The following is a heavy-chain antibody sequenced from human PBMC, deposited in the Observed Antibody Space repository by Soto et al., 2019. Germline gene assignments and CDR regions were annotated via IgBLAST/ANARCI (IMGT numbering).Heavy chain of an antibody. D-gene: IGHD6-13*01. J-gene: IGHJ4*02. V-gene: IGHV2-5*02. CDR3: GLTGYSSTWHGRTWDY. Sequence: QITLKEYGPTLVKPTQTLTLTCTFSGFSLSTSEVGVGWIRQPPGKALEWLALIYWDGDNRYSPSLKTRLTISKDTFKNQVVLTMTNMDPVDTATYYCGLTGYSSTWHGRTWDYWGQGTLVTVSS. CDR1: GFSLSTSEVG. CDR2: IYWDGDN.